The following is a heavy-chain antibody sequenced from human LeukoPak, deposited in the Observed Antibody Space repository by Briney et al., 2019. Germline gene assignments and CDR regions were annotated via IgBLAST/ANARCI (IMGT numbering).Heavy chain of an antibody. J-gene: IGHJ6*03. Sequence: SETLSLTCTVSGGSISSHYWSWIRQPPGKGLEWIGYIYYSGSTNYNPSLKSRVTISVDTSKNQFSLKLSSVTAADTAVYCCARAPGGIFAGGYYYYYYMDVWGKGTTVTVSS. V-gene: IGHV4-59*11. D-gene: IGHD3-3*01. CDR2: IYYSGST. CDR3: ARAPGGIFAGGYYYYYYMDV. CDR1: GGSISSHY.